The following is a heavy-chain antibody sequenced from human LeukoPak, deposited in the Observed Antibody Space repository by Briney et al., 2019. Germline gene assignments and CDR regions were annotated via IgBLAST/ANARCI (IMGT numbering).Heavy chain of an antibody. Sequence: SETLSLTCTVSGGSITSYYWSWIRQPPGKGLEWIGYIYYSGSTNYNPSLKSRVTISVDTSKNQFSLKLSSVTAADTAVYYCARDAAAAGTVWDFDLWGRGTLVTVSS. CDR2: IYYSGST. V-gene: IGHV4-59*01. J-gene: IGHJ2*01. CDR1: GGSITSYY. D-gene: IGHD6-13*01. CDR3: ARDAAAAGTVWDFDL.